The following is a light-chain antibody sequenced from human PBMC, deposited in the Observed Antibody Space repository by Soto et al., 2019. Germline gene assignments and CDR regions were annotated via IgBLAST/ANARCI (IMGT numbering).Light chain of an antibody. V-gene: IGKV1-5*01. Sequence: DIQMTQSPSTLSASVGDRVTITCRASHALGKWLAWYQQKPGKAPKLLVYDASNLHDAVPSRFSGSGSGTHFTLTISGLQPDDFGTYYCQQYGDSYSFGQGTAVDI. CDR2: DAS. CDR1: HALGKW. CDR3: QQYGDSYS. J-gene: IGKJ2*01.